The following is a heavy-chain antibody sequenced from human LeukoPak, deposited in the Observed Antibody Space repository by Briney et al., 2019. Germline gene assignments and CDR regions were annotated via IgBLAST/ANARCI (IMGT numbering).Heavy chain of an antibody. CDR1: GFSFSNYG. Sequence: GGSLRLSCVASGFSFSNYGTHWVRQAPGKGLEWVTFMQYDGSVEFYADSVKGRFTISRDNAKNSLYLQMNSLRAEDTAVYYCARVGYDGPHDAFDIWGQGTMVTVSS. CDR3: ARVGYDGPHDAFDI. J-gene: IGHJ3*02. CDR2: MQYDGSVE. V-gene: IGHV3-30*02. D-gene: IGHD1-1*01.